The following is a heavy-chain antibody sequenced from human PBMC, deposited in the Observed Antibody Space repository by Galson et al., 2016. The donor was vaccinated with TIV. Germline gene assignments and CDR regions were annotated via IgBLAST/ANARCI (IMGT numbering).Heavy chain of an antibody. CDR1: GGTFSSFA. Sequence: SVKVSRKASGGTFSSFALNWVRQAPGQGLEWIGEIIPGFGTVRYAQKFQARVTITADESATTSVMELSSLTSDDTAVYYCARTSYTPMGYWGQGTLVTVSS. CDR2: IIPGFGTV. CDR3: ARTSYTPMGY. J-gene: IGHJ4*01. D-gene: IGHD5-18*01. V-gene: IGHV1-69*13.